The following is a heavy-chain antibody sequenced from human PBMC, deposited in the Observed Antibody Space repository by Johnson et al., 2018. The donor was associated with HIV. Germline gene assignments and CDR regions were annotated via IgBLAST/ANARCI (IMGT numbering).Heavy chain of an antibody. CDR1: AFTFRTYS. J-gene: IGHJ3*02. Sequence: QGRLVESGGGVIQPGRSLRLSCAASAFTFRTYSMHWVRQPPGKGLEWVAAISYVETNKYYADSVKGRFTISRDNSKNTLYLHMTSLRADDTAVYYCAREKTTGWYDDAFDIWGHGTMVTVSS. CDR2: ISYVETNK. CDR3: AREKTTGWYDDAFDI. D-gene: IGHD6-19*01. V-gene: IGHV3-30-3*01.